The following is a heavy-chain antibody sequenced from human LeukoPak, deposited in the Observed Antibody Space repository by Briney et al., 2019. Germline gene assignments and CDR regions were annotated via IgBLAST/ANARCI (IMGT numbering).Heavy chain of an antibody. Sequence: PSETLSLTCTVSGGSISTYYWSWIRQSPGKGLEWIGSVYYSGSTNYKPSLKSRVSISVDTSKNQFSLELSSVTAADTAVYYCAVNSTRHTFDIWGQGTMVTVSS. D-gene: IGHD5-24*01. CDR2: VYYSGST. J-gene: IGHJ3*02. V-gene: IGHV4-59*08. CDR1: GGSISTYY. CDR3: AVNSTRHTFDI.